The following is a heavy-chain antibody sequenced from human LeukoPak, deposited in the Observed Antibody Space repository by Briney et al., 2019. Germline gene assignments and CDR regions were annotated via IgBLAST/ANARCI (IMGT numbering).Heavy chain of an antibody. Sequence: PGGSLRLSCAASGFTFSSYGMSWVRQAPGKGLEWVSAISGSGGSTYYADSVKGRFTISRDNSKNTLYLQMNSLRAEDTAVYYCARGRYTYGNAFDYWGQGTLVTVSS. CDR2: ISGSGGST. J-gene: IGHJ4*02. V-gene: IGHV3-23*01. CDR1: GFTFSSYG. CDR3: ARGRYTYGNAFDY. D-gene: IGHD5-18*01.